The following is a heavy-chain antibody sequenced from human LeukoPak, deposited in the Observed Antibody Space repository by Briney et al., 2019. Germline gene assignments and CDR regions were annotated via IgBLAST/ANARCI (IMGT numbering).Heavy chain of an antibody. J-gene: IGHJ6*02. V-gene: IGHV4-39*02. D-gene: IGHD1-26*01. CDR1: GGSISSSSCH. Sequence: PSETLSLTCTVSGGSISSSSCHWGWIRQSPGKGLEWIGNIYYGGSTYYNPSLQSRVTISVDTSKNQFSPKLGSVTAADTAVYYCARDRIVGVERPVDVWGQGTTVTVSS. CDR3: ARDRIVGVERPVDV. CDR2: IYYGGST.